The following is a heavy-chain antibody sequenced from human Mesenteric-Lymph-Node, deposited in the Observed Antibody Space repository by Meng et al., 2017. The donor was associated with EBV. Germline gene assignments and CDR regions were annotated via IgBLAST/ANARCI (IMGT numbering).Heavy chain of an antibody. Sequence: QVQLQQWGAGLLKPSETLSLTCAVYGGSFSGYYWSWIRQPPGKGLEWIGEINHSGSTNYNPSLKSRVTISADTSKNQFSLKLSSVTAADTAVYYCARAAGTAMAIDYWGQGTLVTVSS. D-gene: IGHD5-18*01. CDR3: ARAAGTAMAIDY. J-gene: IGHJ4*02. CDR2: INHSGST. CDR1: GGSFSGYY. V-gene: IGHV4-34*01.